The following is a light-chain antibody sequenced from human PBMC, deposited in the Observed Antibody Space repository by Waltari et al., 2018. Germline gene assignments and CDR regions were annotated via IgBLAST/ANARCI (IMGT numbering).Light chain of an antibody. CDR2: GVS. CDR3: CSYAGSDIWV. CDR1: SSDVGHYDF. J-gene: IGLJ3*02. Sequence: QSALTQPRSVSGSPGQSVTISCAGTSSDVGHYDFVLWYQQHPGKAPKVMIYGVSNRPSGVPDRFSGSKSGNTASLTISGLQAEDEADYYCCSYAGSDIWVFGGGTKLTVL. V-gene: IGLV2-11*01.